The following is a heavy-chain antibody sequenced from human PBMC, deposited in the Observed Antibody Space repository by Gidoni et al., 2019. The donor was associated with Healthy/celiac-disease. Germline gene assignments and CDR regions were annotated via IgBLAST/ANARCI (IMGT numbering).Heavy chain of an antibody. CDR3: ARDRGYCSGGSCELDY. V-gene: IGHV3-48*03. Sequence: EVPLVESGGGLVQPGGSLRLSCAASGFTFRSSEMNWVRQAPGKGLEWVSYISSSGSTIYYADSVKGRFTISRDNAKNSLYLQMNSLRAEDTAVYYCARDRGYCSGGSCELDYWGQGTLVTVSS. D-gene: IGHD2-15*01. J-gene: IGHJ4*02. CDR1: GFTFRSSE. CDR2: ISSSGSTI.